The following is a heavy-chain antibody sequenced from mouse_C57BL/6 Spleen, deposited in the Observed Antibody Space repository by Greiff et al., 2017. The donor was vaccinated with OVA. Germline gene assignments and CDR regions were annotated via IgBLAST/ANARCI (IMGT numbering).Heavy chain of an antibody. Sequence: VQLKESGPELVKPGASVKISCKASGYSFTDYNMNWVKQSNGKSLEWIGVINPNYGTTSYNQKFKGKATLTVDQSSSTAYMQLNSLTSEDSAVYYCARSKDGYYNWYFDVWGTGTTVTVSS. CDR1: GYSFTDYN. J-gene: IGHJ1*03. D-gene: IGHD2-3*01. CDR3: ARSKDGYYNWYFDV. V-gene: IGHV1-39*01. CDR2: INPNYGTT.